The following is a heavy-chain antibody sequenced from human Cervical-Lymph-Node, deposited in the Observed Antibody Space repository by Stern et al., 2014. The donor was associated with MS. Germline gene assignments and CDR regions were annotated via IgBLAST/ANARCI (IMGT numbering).Heavy chain of an antibody. J-gene: IGHJ5*01. CDR1: GFNIVTYS. CDR3: ASTSGWFDS. V-gene: IGHV3-21*01. Sequence: DVQLVESGGGLVKPGGSLTLSCAASGFNIVTYSMNWVRQAPGKGLDWVSFISSTSSNIKYADAVRGRFTISRDNAKNSLFLHMSGLRVEDTAVYYCASTSGWFDSWGQGIQVTVSS. CDR2: ISSTSSNI.